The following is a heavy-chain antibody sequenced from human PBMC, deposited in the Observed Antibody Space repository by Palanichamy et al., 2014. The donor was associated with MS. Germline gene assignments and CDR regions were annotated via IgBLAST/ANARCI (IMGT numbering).Heavy chain of an antibody. D-gene: IGHD3-10*01. Sequence: QVNLQESGPGLVKPSQTLSLTCTVSGVSISSTSSYWNWVRQPAGKGLEWLGRVYSKGSTDYNSSLKSRVTISLDASKNQFTLKVTSVTATDAAVYYCARFVVFRAPDVWGQGTTVTV. CDR1: GVSISSTSSY. V-gene: IGHV4-61*02. CDR2: VYSKGST. CDR3: ARFVVFRAPDV. J-gene: IGHJ6*02.